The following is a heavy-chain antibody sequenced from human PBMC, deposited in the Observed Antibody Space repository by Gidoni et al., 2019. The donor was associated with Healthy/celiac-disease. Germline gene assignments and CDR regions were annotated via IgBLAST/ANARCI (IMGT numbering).Heavy chain of an antibody. D-gene: IGHD2-2*01. Sequence: QVQLVQSGAEVKKPGSSVKVSCKASGGTFSSYAISWVRQAPGQGLEWIGGIIPIFGTANYAQKFQGRVTITADESTSTAYMELSSLRSEDTAVYYCARVRYCSSTSCNNYYYYGMDAWGQGTTVTVSS. V-gene: IGHV1-69*01. CDR3: ARVRYCSSTSCNNYYYYGMDA. CDR1: GGTFSSYA. CDR2: IIPIFGTA. J-gene: IGHJ6*02.